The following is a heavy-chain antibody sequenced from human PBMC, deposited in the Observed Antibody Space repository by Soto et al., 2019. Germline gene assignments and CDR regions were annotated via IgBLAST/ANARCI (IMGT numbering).Heavy chain of an antibody. CDR2: IWYDGSNK. V-gene: IGHV3-33*01. J-gene: IGHJ4*02. D-gene: IGHD3-22*01. Sequence: GGSLRLSCAASGFTFSSYGMHWVRQAPGKGLEWVAVIWYDGSNKYYADSVKGRFTISRDNSKNTLYLQMNSLRAEDTALYYCARTDSSGYRFDYWGQGTLVTVSS. CDR3: ARTDSSGYRFDY. CDR1: GFTFSSYG.